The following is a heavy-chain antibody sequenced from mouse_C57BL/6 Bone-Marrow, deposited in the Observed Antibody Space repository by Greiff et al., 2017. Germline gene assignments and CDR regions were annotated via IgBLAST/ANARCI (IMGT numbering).Heavy chain of an antibody. V-gene: IGHV1-80*01. D-gene: IGHD1-1*01. Sequence: VQLQQSGAELVKPGASVKISCKASGYAFSSYWMNWVKQRPGKGLEWIGQIYPGDGDTNYNGKFKGKATLTADKSSSTAYMQLSSLTSEDSAVYFCARSYGSSLYYFDYWGQGTTLTVSS. CDR1: GYAFSSYW. CDR3: ARSYGSSLYYFDY. CDR2: IYPGDGDT. J-gene: IGHJ2*01.